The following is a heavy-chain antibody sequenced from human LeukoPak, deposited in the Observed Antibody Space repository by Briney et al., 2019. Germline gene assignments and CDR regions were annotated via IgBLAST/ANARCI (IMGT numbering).Heavy chain of an antibody. Sequence: SETLSLTCTVSGGSISSYYWSWIRQPPGKGLEWIGYIYYSGSTNYNPSLKSRVTISVDTSKNQFSLKLSSVTAADTAVYYCAKRDPGGWFDPWGQGTLVTVSS. J-gene: IGHJ5*02. CDR1: GGSISSYY. V-gene: IGHV4-59*01. CDR2: IYYSGST. D-gene: IGHD3-10*01. CDR3: AKRDPGGWFDP.